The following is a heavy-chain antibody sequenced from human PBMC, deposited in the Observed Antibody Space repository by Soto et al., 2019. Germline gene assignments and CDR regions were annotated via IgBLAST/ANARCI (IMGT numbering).Heavy chain of an antibody. CDR1: GFTVSSNY. CDR2: IYSGGST. J-gene: IGHJ4*02. D-gene: IGHD1-26*01. Sequence: GGSLRLSCAASGFTVSSNYMSWVRQAPGKGLEWVSVIYSGGSTYYADSVKGRFTISRDNSKNTLYLQMNSLRAEDTAVYYCARVGSYTYFDYWGQGTLVTVSS. CDR3: ARVGSYTYFDY. V-gene: IGHV3-53*01.